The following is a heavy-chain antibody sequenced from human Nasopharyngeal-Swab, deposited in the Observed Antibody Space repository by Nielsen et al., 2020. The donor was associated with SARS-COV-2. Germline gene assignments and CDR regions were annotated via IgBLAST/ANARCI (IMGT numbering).Heavy chain of an antibody. CDR3: ARENGGSVLVSYMDV. Sequence: GGSLRLSCAASGFTFSNYEMNWVRQAPGKGLEWVSYISSSGRNMYYADSVKGRFIISRDNATKSLFLQMSSLRAEDTAVYYCARENGGSVLVSYMDVWGQGTTVTVSS. CDR2: ISSSGRNM. J-gene: IGHJ6*03. CDR1: GFTFSNYE. V-gene: IGHV3-48*03. D-gene: IGHD4-23*01.